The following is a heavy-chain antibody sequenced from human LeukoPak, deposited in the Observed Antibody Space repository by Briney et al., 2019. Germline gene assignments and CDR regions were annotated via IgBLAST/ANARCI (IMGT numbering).Heavy chain of an antibody. J-gene: IGHJ4*02. CDR1: GFTVSSNY. CDR2: IYSGGST. V-gene: IGHV3-53*01. Sequence: PGGSLRLSCAASGFTVSSNYMSWVRQAPGKALEWVSVIYSGGSTYYADSVKGRFTISRDNSKNTLYLQMNSLRAEDTAVYYCARDGISVAGTFDYWGQGTLVTVSS. CDR3: ARDGISVAGTFDY. D-gene: IGHD6-19*01.